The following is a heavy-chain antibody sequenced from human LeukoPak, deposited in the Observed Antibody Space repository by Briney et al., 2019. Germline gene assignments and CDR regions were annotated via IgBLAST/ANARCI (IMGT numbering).Heavy chain of an antibody. J-gene: IGHJ4*02. CDR1: GYSISSGDNY. CDR2: IYTSGST. Sequence: SETLSLTCTVSGYSISSGDNYWSWIRQPAGKGLEWIGRIYTSGSTNYNPSLKSRVTISGDTSKNQFSLRLSSVTAADTALYYCAKDMGYDYVWGSPFDYWGQGTLVTVSS. D-gene: IGHD3-16*01. CDR3: AKDMGYDYVWGSPFDY. V-gene: IGHV4-61*02.